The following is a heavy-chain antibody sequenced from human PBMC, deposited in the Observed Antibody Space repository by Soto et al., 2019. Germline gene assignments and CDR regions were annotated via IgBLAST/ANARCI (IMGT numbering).Heavy chain of an antibody. Sequence: WGSLRPSCVASGLTLSSYCMSWVRQAPGKGLEWVANIKQDGSAKYYVGSVKGRFTISRDNSKNKLYLQMNSLRAEETAVYYCAKERAVAGFDYWGQGTLVTVSS. D-gene: IGHD6-19*01. CDR3: AKERAVAGFDY. V-gene: IGHV3-7*03. J-gene: IGHJ4*02. CDR2: IKQDGSAK. CDR1: GLTLSSYC.